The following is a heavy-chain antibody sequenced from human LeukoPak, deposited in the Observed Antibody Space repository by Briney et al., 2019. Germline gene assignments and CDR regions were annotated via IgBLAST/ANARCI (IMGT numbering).Heavy chain of an antibody. CDR2: MNPNSGNT. Sequence: ATVKVSCKASGYTFTSYDINWGRQATGQGREWMGWMNPNSGNTGYAQKFQGRVTMTRNTSINTAYMELSSLRSEDTAVYYCARAPSRGYCSSSSCYVGYRGQGTLVTVSS. CDR3: ARAPSRGYCSSSSCYVGY. CDR1: GYTFTSYD. D-gene: IGHD2-2*01. J-gene: IGHJ4*02. V-gene: IGHV1-8*01.